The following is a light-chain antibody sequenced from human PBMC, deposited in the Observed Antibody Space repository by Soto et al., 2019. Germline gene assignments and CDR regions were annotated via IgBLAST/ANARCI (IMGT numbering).Light chain of an antibody. J-gene: IGLJ2*01. V-gene: IGLV2-14*01. CDR3: SSYTSSSSVV. CDR1: CSDVGGYNY. Sequence: QSALTQPASVSGSPGQSITISCTGTCSDVGGYNYVSWYQQHPGKAPKLFIYDVSNRPSRVSNRFSGSKSGNTASLTISGLQAEDEADYYCSSYTSSSSVVFGGGTKLTVL. CDR2: DVS.